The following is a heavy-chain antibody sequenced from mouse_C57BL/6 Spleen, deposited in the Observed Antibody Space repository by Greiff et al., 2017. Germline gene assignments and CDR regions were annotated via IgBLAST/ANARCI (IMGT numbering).Heavy chain of an antibody. V-gene: IGHV1-62-2*01. CDR2: FYPGSGSI. J-gene: IGHJ4*01. Sequence: QVQLKESGAELVKPGASVKLSCKASGYTFTEYTIHWVKQRSGQGLEWIGWFYPGSGSIKYNEKFKDKATLTADKSSSTVYMELSRLTPEDSAVYFCARQDGYYPHYYAMDYWGQGTSVTVSS. CDR1: GYTFTEYT. D-gene: IGHD2-3*01. CDR3: ARQDGYYPHYYAMDY.